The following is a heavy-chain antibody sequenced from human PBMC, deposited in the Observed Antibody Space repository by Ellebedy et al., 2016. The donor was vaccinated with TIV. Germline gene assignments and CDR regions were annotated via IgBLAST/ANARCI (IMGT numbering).Heavy chain of an antibody. V-gene: IGHV4-59*01. CDR2: IYYSGST. CDR3: AREGVSSWYVKDYYYYGMDV. J-gene: IGHJ6*02. CDR1: GGSISSYY. Sequence: SETLSLTXTVSGGSISSYYWSWIRQPPGKGLEWIGYIYYSGSTNYNPSLKSRVTISVDTSKNQFSLKLSSVTAADTAVYYCAREGVSSWYVKDYYYYGMDVWGQGTTVTVSS. D-gene: IGHD6-13*01.